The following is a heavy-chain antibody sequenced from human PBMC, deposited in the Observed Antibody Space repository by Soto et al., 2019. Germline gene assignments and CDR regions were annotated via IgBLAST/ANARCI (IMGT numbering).Heavy chain of an antibody. V-gene: IGHV3-23*01. J-gene: IGHJ4*02. CDR2: ISGSGGST. CDR1: GFTFSSYA. Sequence: EVQLLESGGGLVQPGGSLRLSCAASGFTFSSYAMSWVRQAPGKGLEWVSGISGSGGSTYYADSVKGRFTISRDNSKNSLSLQMNSLRVEDTAVYYCVRGGGGGQFDSWGQGAQVTVSS. D-gene: IGHD2-21*01. CDR3: VRGGGGGQFDS.